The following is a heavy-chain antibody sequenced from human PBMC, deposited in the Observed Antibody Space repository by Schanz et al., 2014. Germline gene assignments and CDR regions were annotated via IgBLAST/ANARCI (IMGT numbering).Heavy chain of an antibody. CDR3: ARGGATRFDY. V-gene: IGHV3-21*01. CDR2: ISSSSSHM. J-gene: IGHJ4*02. CDR1: GFNLRRYS. Sequence: EVQLVESGGGFVQPGGSLRLSCATSGFNLRRYSMNWVRQAPGKGLEWVSSISSSSSHMNYAGSVKGRFSISRDNAKNSLYLQMNSLRDEDTAVYYCARGGATRFDYWGQGTQVTVSS. D-gene: IGHD1-26*01.